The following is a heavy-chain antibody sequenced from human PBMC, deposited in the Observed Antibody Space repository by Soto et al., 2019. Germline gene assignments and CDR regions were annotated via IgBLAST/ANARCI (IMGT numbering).Heavy chain of an antibody. Sequence: QVQLVQSGAEVKKPGSSVKVSCKASGGTFSSYAISWVRQAPGQGLEWMGGIIPMYGTANYAQKFQGRVTITADESKLTAYMELSSLRSEDTAVYYCATGIAARYYYYGMDVWGQGTTVTVSS. CDR2: IIPMYGTA. CDR3: ATGIAARYYYYGMDV. CDR1: GGTFSSYA. D-gene: IGHD6-6*01. V-gene: IGHV1-69*01. J-gene: IGHJ6*02.